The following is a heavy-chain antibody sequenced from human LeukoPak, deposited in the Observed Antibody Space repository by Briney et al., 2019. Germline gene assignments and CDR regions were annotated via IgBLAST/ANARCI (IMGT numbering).Heavy chain of an antibody. J-gene: IGHJ4*02. Sequence: PSETLSLTCTVSGNSISSGDNYWSWIRQPAGKGLEWIGRIYTSGSTNYNPSLKSRVTISVDTSKNQFSLKLSPVTAADTAVYYCASGYSYGFDYWGQGTLVTVSS. V-gene: IGHV4-61*02. CDR1: GNSISSGDNY. CDR2: IYTSGST. D-gene: IGHD5-18*01. CDR3: ASGYSYGFDY.